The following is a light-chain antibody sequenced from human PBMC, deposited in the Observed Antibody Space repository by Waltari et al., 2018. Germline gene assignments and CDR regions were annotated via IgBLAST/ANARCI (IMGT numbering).Light chain of an antibody. CDR1: QTVRTTY. CDR3: QQYDISPLT. Sequence: EIVLTQSPGTWSLSPGERATLPCRASQTVRTTYLAWYQQKPGQAPTLLIYDTSSRATGIPDRFSGSGSGTDFSLTISSLEPEDFAVYYCQQYDISPLTFGGGTKVETK. J-gene: IGKJ4*01. V-gene: IGKV3-20*01. CDR2: DTS.